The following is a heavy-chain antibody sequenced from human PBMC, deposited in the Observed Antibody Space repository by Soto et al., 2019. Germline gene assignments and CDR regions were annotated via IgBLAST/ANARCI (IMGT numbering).Heavy chain of an antibody. D-gene: IGHD3-16*01. J-gene: IGHJ5*02. CDR3: ARDRRGEFNWFDP. CDR1: GGSISSGGYY. Sequence: TLSITCTVSGGSISSGGYYWSWIRQHPGKGLEWIGYIYYSGSTYYNPSLKSRVTISVDTSKNQFSLKLSSVTAADTAVYYCARDRRGEFNWFDPWGQGTLVTVSS. CDR2: IYYSGST. V-gene: IGHV4-31*03.